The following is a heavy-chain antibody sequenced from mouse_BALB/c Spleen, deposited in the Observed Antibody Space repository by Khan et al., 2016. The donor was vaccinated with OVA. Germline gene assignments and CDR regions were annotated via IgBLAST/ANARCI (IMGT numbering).Heavy chain of an antibody. Sequence: EVQLQESGPGLVKPSQSLSLTCTVTGYLITSDYAWIWIRQFPGNKLEWMGYISYSGSTSYNPSLKSRISITRDTSKNQFFLQLNSVTTEDTATYYCASTRFYYRYSFFDCWGQGTTLTVSS. CDR2: ISYSGST. CDR3: ASTRFYYRYSFFDC. D-gene: IGHD2-14*01. CDR1: GYLITSDYA. J-gene: IGHJ2*01. V-gene: IGHV3-2*02.